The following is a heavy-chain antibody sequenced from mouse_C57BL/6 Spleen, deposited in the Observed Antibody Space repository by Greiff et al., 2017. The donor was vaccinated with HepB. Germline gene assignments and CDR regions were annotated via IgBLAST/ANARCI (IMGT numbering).Heavy chain of an antibody. CDR1: GFTFSNYW. V-gene: IGHV6-3*01. D-gene: IGHD2-5*01. CDR3: TGYYSNLAWFAY. J-gene: IGHJ3*01. CDR2: IRLKSDNYAT. Sequence: EVQLVESGGGLVQPGGSMKLSCVASGFTFSNYWMNWVRQSPEKGLEWVAQIRLKSDNYATHYAESVKGRFTISRDDSKSSVYLQMNNLRAEDTGIYYCTGYYSNLAWFAYWGQGTLVTVSA.